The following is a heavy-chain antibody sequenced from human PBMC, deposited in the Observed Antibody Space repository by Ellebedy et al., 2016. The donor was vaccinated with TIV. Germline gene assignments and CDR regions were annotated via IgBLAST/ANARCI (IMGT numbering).Heavy chain of an antibody. Sequence: GESLKISCVVSGFTFSSYSMNWVRQAPGKGLEWVSAIRGSGGSTYYADSVKGRFTISRDNSKNTVYLQMNSLRADDTAVYYCARDLGSGWDLVYAFDAWGQGTMVTVSS. D-gene: IGHD6-19*01. CDR1: GFTFSSYS. J-gene: IGHJ3*01. V-gene: IGHV3-23*01. CDR2: IRGSGGST. CDR3: ARDLGSGWDLVYAFDA.